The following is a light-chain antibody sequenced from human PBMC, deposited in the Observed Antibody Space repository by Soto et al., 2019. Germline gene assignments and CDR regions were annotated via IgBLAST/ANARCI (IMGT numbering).Light chain of an antibody. CDR2: AAS. CDR3: QQSYSTLST. Sequence: DIQMTHSPSSLSASVVDRVTITCRASQSISSYLNWYQQKPGKAPKLLIYAASSLQSGVPSRFSGSGSGTDFTLTISSLQPEDFATYYCQQSYSTLSTFGQGTRLEI. J-gene: IGKJ5*01. CDR1: QSISSY. V-gene: IGKV1-39*01.